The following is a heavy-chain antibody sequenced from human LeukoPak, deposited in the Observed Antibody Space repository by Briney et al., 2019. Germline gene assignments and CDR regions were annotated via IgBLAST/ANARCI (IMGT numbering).Heavy chain of an antibody. CDR2: IYTRGST. V-gene: IGHV4-4*07. D-gene: IGHD6-13*01. J-gene: IGHJ6*04. Sequence: SETLSLTCNLCGRAMSRYYWSWIRRPAGKGLEWIGRIYTRGSTNYNPSLKCRVTMSVDTSKNQYALKLSSVTAADTAVYYCARGGYGDVWGEGTTVTVSS. CDR3: ARGGYGDV. CDR1: GRAMSRYY.